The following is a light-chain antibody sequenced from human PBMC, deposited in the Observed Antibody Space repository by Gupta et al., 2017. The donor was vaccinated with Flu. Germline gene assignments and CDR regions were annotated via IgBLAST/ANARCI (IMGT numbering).Light chain of an antibody. CDR2: KDT. CDR3: QSLVTIDSWV. V-gene: IGLV3-25*02. J-gene: IGLJ3*02. CDR1: VLATHH. Sequence: SPDLSQPASVSVSPGPTATITCSGDVLATHHAYWYQQKPGQAPLLVVFKDTERPAGIPERFSGSTSETTVTVTISSGQAEDEADYYCQSLVTIDSWVFGAGTKLTVL.